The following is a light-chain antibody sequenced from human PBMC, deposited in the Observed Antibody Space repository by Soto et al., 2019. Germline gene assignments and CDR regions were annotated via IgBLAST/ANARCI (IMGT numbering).Light chain of an antibody. CDR3: QQRGNRPPWT. J-gene: IGKJ1*01. CDR1: QSVGTY. CDR2: AAS. V-gene: IGKV3-11*01. Sequence: EILMTQSPATLSLSPGERATLSCRASQSVGTYLVWYQQKPGQAPRLLIYAASNRATGIPARFSGSGSGTDFTLTISSLEPEDVAVYYCQQRGNRPPWTFGRGTKVDIK.